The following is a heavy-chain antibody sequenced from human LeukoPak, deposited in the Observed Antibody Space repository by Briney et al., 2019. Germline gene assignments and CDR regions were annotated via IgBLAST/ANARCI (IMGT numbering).Heavy chain of an antibody. CDR2: INPNSGGT. CDR3: AAYIAAPTAGMESVDY. CDR1: GYTFTGYY. Sequence: ASVKVSCKASGYTFTGYYMHWVRQAPGQGLEWMGWINPNSGGTNYAQKFQGRVTMTRDTSTSTAYMELSRLRSDDTAVYYCAAYIAAPTAGMESVDYWGQGTLVTVSS. D-gene: IGHD6-13*01. V-gene: IGHV1-2*02. J-gene: IGHJ4*02.